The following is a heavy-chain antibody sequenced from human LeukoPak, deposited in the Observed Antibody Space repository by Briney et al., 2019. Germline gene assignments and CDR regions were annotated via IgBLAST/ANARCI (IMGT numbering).Heavy chain of an antibody. CDR1: GFTFSDYY. V-gene: IGHV3-11*06. J-gene: IGHJ4*02. CDR2: ISSRSTYI. D-gene: IGHD2-15*01. Sequence: GSLRLSCAASGFTFSDYYMSWIRQAPGKGLEWVSSISSRSTYIYYADSVTGRFTISRDNAKNSLYLQMNSLRAEDTAVYYCARVPSDIVVVEPATPDFWGQGTLVTVSS. CDR3: ARVPSDIVVVEPATPDF.